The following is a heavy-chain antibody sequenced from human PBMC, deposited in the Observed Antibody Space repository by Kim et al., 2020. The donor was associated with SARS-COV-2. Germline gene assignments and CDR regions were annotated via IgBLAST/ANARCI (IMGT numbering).Heavy chain of an antibody. CDR3: AKGGSKPYGMDV. CDR1: EFTFSSYA. D-gene: IGHD3-16*01. V-gene: IGHV3-23*01. Sequence: GGSLRLSCAASEFTFSSYAMSWVRQAPGKGLEWVSAISGSGGSTYYADSVKGRFTISRDNSKNTLYLQMNSLRAEDTAVYYCAKGGSKPYGMDVWGQGTTVTVSS. CDR2: ISGSGGST. J-gene: IGHJ6*02.